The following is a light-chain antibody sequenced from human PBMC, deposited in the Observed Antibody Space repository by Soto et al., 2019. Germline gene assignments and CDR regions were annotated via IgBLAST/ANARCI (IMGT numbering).Light chain of an antibody. CDR1: QSVSSSY. CDR3: QQRSSWPTWT. Sequence: IVLTQSPVTLSFTQGEIASLSFSASQSVSSSYLAWYQQKPGQAPRLLIYGASSRATGIPDRFSGSGSGTDFTLTISSLEPEDFAVYYCQQRSSWPTWTFGQGTKVDIK. V-gene: IGKV3D-20*02. CDR2: GAS. J-gene: IGKJ1*01.